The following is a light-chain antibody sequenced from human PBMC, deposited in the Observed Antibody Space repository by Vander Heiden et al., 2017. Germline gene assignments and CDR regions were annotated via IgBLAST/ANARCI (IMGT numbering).Light chain of an antibody. Sequence: VLTHSPGTLSLSPGERATLSCRASQSVSSSYLAWYQQKPGQAPRLLIYDASSRATGIPDRFSGSGSGTDFTLTISGLELEDFAMYYCQQYGSSPLTFGGGTKVDIK. V-gene: IGKV3-20*01. J-gene: IGKJ4*01. CDR1: QSVSSSY. CDR2: DAS. CDR3: QQYGSSPLT.